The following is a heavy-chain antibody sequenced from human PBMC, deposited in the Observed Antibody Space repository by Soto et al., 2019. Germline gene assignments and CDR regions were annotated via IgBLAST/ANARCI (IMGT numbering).Heavy chain of an antibody. CDR1: GFTFGNYW. V-gene: IGHV3-7*05. D-gene: IGHD6-25*01. CDR2: IKGDGSAK. Sequence: EVQLVESGGGLVQPGGSLRLSCAASGFTFGNYWMTWVRQAPGKGLEWVANIKGDGSAKSYLDSVRGRFTVSRDNAENSLFLQMNILRAEDMALYYCARDVSPGSSGYYLEAFDIWGQGTMVTVS. J-gene: IGHJ3*02. CDR3: ARDVSPGSSGYYLEAFDI.